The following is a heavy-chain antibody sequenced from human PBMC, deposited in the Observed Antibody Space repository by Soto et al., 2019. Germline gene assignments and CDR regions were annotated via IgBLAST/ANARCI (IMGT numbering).Heavy chain of an antibody. J-gene: IGHJ4*02. CDR2: IYYSGST. CDR1: GGSISSYY. V-gene: IGHV4-59*01. CDR3: ARLPIVGATSYFDC. D-gene: IGHD1-26*01. Sequence: SETLSLTCTVSGGSISSYYWSWIRQPLGKGLEWIGYIYYSGSTNYNPSLKSRVTISVDTSKNHFSLKLSSVTAADTAVYYCARLPIVGATSYFDCWGQGTLVTVSS.